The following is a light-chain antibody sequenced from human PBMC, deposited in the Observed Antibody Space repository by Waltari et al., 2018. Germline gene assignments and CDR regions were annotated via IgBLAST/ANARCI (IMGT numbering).Light chain of an antibody. CDR1: QYLRDH. Sequence: EVVLTQSPATLSLSLGDRATLTCRASQYLRDHLAWNQQNPGQAPRLLIYDASKRATGIPARFSGSGSGTDFTLTISSLEPDDFAVYYCQQRISWPLTFGHGTRVENK. V-gene: IGKV3-11*01. CDR3: QQRISWPLT. CDR2: DAS. J-gene: IGKJ5*01.